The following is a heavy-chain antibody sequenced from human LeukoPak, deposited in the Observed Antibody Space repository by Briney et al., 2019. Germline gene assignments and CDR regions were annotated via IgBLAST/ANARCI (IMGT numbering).Heavy chain of an antibody. D-gene: IGHD6-19*01. CDR3: AKAGAYSSGWYVVDY. J-gene: IGHJ4*02. CDR1: GFTFSSYS. V-gene: IGHV3-48*01. CDR2: ISISTSSI. Sequence: GGSLRLSCVGSGFTFSSYSMSWVRQAPGKGLEWVSYISISTSSIDYADSVKGRFTISRDNSKNTLYLQMNSLRAEDTAVYYCAKAGAYSSGWYVVDYWGQGTLVTVSS.